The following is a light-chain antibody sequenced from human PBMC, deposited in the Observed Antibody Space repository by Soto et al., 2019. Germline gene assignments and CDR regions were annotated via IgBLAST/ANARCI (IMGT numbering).Light chain of an antibody. J-gene: IGKJ2*01. CDR2: VAS. Sequence: DIQMTQSPSSLSASVGDRVTIACRASQSISTSLNWYQQKPGKAPKILIYVASSLQSGVQSRFSCSGSGTDFALTISSLQPEDFATYFCQQSYSTPYTCGQGTKLEIK. CDR1: QSISTS. CDR3: QQSYSTPYT. V-gene: IGKV1-39*01.